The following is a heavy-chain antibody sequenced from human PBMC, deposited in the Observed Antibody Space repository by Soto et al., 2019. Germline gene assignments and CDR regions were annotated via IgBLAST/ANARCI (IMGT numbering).Heavy chain of an antibody. Sequence: ESLKISFKGSGYSFTSYWISWVRQIPGKGLEWMGRIDPSDSYTNYSPSFQGHVTISADKSISTAYLQWSSLKASDTAMYYCASLNYDILTGSTYYYYGMDVWGQGTTVTVSS. CDR1: GYSFTSYW. J-gene: IGHJ6*02. CDR3: ASLNYDILTGSTYYYYGMDV. CDR2: IDPSDSYT. D-gene: IGHD3-9*01. V-gene: IGHV5-10-1*01.